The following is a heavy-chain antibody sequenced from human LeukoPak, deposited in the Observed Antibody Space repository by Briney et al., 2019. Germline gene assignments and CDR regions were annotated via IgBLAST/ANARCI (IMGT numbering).Heavy chain of an antibody. J-gene: IGHJ6*03. Sequence: ASVKVSCKASGYTFTSYDINWVRQATGQGLEWMGWMNPNSGNTGYAQKFQGRVTMTRNTSISTAYMELSSLRSEDTAVYYCARIASSSGYYYYYYHMDVWGKGTTVTVSS. CDR3: ARIASSSGYYYYYYHMDV. CDR2: MNPNSGNT. D-gene: IGHD3-22*01. CDR1: GYTFTSYD. V-gene: IGHV1-8*01.